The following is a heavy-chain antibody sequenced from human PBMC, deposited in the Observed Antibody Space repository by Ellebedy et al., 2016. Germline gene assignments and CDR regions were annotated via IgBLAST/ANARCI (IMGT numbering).Heavy chain of an antibody. V-gene: IGHV4-59*08. CDR1: GGSISSYY. CDR2: IYYSGST. CDR3: ARRGLSFSYYFDY. J-gene: IGHJ4*02. Sequence: SETLSLTXTVSGGSISSYYWSWIRQPPGKGLEWIGYIYYSGSTNYNPSLKSRVTISVDTSKNQFSLKLSSVTAADTAVYYCARRGLSFSYYFDYWGQGTLVTVSS. D-gene: IGHD3-10*01.